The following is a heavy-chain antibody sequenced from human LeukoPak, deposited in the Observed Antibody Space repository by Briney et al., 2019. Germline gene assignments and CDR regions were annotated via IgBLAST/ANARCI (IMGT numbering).Heavy chain of an antibody. CDR2: ISISSSYI. CDR3: ARDFVFATGG. Sequence: GGTLRVSCAASGFTFNNYGLTSVRQAPGKGGEWVSSISISSSYIYYAHSVKGGFTISRENAKKSLYLQMNSRRADDTAVYYCARDFVFATGGWGQGTLVTVSS. D-gene: IGHD3-10*02. V-gene: IGHV3-21*01. CDR1: GFTFNNYG. J-gene: IGHJ1*01.